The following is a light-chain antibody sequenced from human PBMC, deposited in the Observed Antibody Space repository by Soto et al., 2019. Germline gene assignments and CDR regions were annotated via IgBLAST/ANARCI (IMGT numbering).Light chain of an antibody. CDR1: SSDVGGYNY. V-gene: IGLV2-14*01. Sequence: QSALTQPASVSGSPGQSITISCTGTSSDVGGYNYVSWYQQHPGKAPKLMIYEVSNRPSGVSDRFSGSRSGNTASLTISGLQAEDESDYYCAGWYDREDGWVFGGGTMLTVL. J-gene: IGLJ3*02. CDR2: EVS. CDR3: AGWYDREDGWV.